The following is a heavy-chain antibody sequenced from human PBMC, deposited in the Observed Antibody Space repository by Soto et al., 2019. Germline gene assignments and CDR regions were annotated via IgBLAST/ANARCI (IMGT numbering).Heavy chain of an antibody. V-gene: IGHV1-8*01. CDR1: GYTFTDYD. CDR2: MNPNSGKT. J-gene: IGHJ1*01. CDR3: STLGRSSWYTGFF. D-gene: IGHD6-13*01. Sequence: QVPLVQSGAEVKKPGASVKVSCKASGYTFTDYDINWVRQAPGQGLEWAGRMNPNSGKTDYAQKLQARVTMTRNTSISTAYLELSSLEYEDTAVYYCSTLGRSSWYTGFFWGQGTLVTVSS.